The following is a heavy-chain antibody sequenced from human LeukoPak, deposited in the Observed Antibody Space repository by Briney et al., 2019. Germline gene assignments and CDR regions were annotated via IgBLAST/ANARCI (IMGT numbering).Heavy chain of an antibody. Sequence: GESLKISCKDSGHSFTSYWIGWVRQMPGKGLEWMGIIYPGDSETRYSPSFEGQVTISADKSINTAYLQWSSLKASDTAMYYCARTLYYDSSGYRPDYWGQGTQVTISS. D-gene: IGHD3-22*01. CDR3: ARTLYYDSSGYRPDY. CDR2: IYPGDSET. J-gene: IGHJ4*02. CDR1: GHSFTSYW. V-gene: IGHV5-51*01.